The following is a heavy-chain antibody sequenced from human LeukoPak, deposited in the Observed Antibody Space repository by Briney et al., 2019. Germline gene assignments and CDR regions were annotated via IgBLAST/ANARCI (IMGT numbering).Heavy chain of an antibody. CDR1: GFTVSSNY. CDR2: IYSGGST. D-gene: IGHD3-3*01. V-gene: IGHV3-66*01. Sequence: GGSLRLSCAASGFTVSSNYMSWVRQATGKGLEWVSVIYSGGSTYYADSVKGRFTISRDNSKNTLYLQMNSLRAEDTAVYYCAAHSATYYDFWSGYFGSFDYWGQGTLVTVSS. J-gene: IGHJ4*02. CDR3: AAHSATYYDFWSGYFGSFDY.